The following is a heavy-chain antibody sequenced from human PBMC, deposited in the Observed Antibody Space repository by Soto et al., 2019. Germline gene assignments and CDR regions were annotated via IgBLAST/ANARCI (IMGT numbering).Heavy chain of an antibody. CDR3: ARVGPDYYDSGGYYFRLDY. J-gene: IGHJ4*02. CDR1: GGSISGYY. CDR2: ISNIGST. D-gene: IGHD3-22*01. V-gene: IGHV4-59*01. Sequence: SETLSLTCTVSGGSISGYYWSWIRQPPGKGLESIGYISNIGSTNYNPSLKSRVTISVDTSKNQFSLKLRSVTAADTAVYFCARVGPDYYDSGGYYFRLDYWGQGTLVTVSS.